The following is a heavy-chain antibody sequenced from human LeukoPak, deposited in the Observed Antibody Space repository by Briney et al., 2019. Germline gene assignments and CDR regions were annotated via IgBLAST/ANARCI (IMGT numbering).Heavy chain of an antibody. V-gene: IGHV4-61*08. CDR3: ARGGSSLNPYGDYGGFDY. J-gene: IGHJ4*02. CDR2: IYYSGST. CDR1: GGSISSGDYY. D-gene: IGHD4-17*01. Sequence: SETLSLTCTVSGGSISSGDYYWSWIRQPPGKGLEWIGYIYYSGSTNYNPSLKSRVTISVDTSKNQFSLKLTSVTAADTAVYYCARGGSSLNPYGDYGGFDYWGQGTLVTVSS.